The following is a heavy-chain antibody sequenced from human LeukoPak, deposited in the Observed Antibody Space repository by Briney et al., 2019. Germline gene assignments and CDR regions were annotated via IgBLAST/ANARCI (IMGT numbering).Heavy chain of an antibody. V-gene: IGHV3-11*04. CDR1: GFTFSDFS. Sequence: PGGSLRLSCASSGFTFSDFSMSWIRQAPGKGLECVSYITNSGLTIKYADSVKGRFTISRDNAKNSLYLQMNSLRAEDTAVYYCARDKGASDYGIYYYYYMDVWGKGTTVTVSS. D-gene: IGHD4-17*01. J-gene: IGHJ6*03. CDR2: ITNSGLTI. CDR3: ARDKGASDYGIYYYYYMDV.